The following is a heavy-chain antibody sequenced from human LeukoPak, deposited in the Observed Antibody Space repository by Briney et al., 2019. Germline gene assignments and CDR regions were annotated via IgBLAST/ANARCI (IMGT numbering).Heavy chain of an antibody. CDR1: GFTFSSYW. CDR3: ARSASRKYYYGSGSYYNWGGPED. D-gene: IGHD3-10*01. Sequence: PGGSLRLSCAASGFTFSSYWMTWVRQAPGKGLEWVANIKQDGSEKYYVDSVKGRFTISRDNAKNSLYLQMNSLRAEDTAVYYCARSASRKYYYGSGSYYNWGGPEDWGQGTLVTVSS. J-gene: IGHJ4*02. V-gene: IGHV3-7*05. CDR2: IKQDGSEK.